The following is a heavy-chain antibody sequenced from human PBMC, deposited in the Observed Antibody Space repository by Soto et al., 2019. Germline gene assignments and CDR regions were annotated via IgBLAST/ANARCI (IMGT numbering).Heavy chain of an antibody. CDR1: GYTFTSYD. J-gene: IGHJ5*02. Sequence: QVQLVQSGAEVKKPGASVKVSCKASGYTFTSYDINWVRQATGQGLEWMGWMNPNSGNTGYAQKFQGRVTMTRNTSISTAYMELSSLRAEATAVYYCARGLEWSRSLDPWGQGTLVTVSS. V-gene: IGHV1-8*01. CDR2: MNPNSGNT. D-gene: IGHD3-3*01. CDR3: ARGLEWSRSLDP.